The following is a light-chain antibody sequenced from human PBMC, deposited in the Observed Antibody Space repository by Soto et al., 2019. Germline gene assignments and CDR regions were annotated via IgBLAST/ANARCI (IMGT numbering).Light chain of an antibody. CDR3: LQPYSTPRGA. V-gene: IGKV1-39*01. CDR1: ESIRNS. Sequence: DLQMTQSPSSLSASVGDRVTITCRASESIRNSLNWYQQKPGKAPKLMIYAASTLQSGVPSRFIDRGSGTELNLTIGSLQPEDFTPYCCLQPYSTPRGAFGQGTQGEFK. J-gene: IGKJ1*01. CDR2: AAS.